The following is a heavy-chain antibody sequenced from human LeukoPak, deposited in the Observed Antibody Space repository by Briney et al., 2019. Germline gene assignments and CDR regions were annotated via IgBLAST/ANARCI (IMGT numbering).Heavy chain of an antibody. CDR3: ARDSPSYCSGGSCYYNWFDP. CDR2: ITHSGST. V-gene: IGHV4-34*10. D-gene: IGHD2-15*01. CDR1: GETFSGYY. Sequence: SETLSLTCAVSGETFSGYYWTWIRQPPGKGLEWIGEITHSGSTNYNPSLKSRVTMSVDMSKNQFSLKLSSVTAADTAVYCCARDSPSYCSGGSCYYNWFDPWGQGTLVTVSS. J-gene: IGHJ5*02.